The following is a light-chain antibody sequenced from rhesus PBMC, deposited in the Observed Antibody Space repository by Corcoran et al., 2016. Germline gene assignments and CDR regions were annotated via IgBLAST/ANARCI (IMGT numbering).Light chain of an antibody. CDR1: SIVSTS. CDR2: RTS. Sequence: EIVLTQSPTSMAVSQGERVTISCTASSIVSTSYLHWYQQTPGFPPSLLVSRTSSFPSGVPARFSGCGSGTSYTITSNSVETENAAKYYCQQRHSIPWTFGQGAKVEIK. V-gene: IGKV3-42*01. CDR3: QQRHSIPWT. J-gene: IGKJ1*01.